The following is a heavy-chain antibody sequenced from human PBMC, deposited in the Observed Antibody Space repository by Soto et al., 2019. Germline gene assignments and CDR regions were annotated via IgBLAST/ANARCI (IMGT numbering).Heavy chain of an antibody. J-gene: IGHJ6*02. V-gene: IGHV3-15*07. Sequence: EVQLVESGGGLVKPGGSLRLSCAASGFTFSNAWMHWVRQAPGKGLEWVGRIKSKTDGGTTDYAAPVKGRFTISRDDSKNTLYLQMNSLKTEDTAVYYCTTGYTDDTHYYGMDVWGQGTTVTVSS. CDR3: TTGYTDDTHYYGMDV. CDR1: GFTFSNAW. CDR2: IKSKTDGGTT. D-gene: IGHD3-16*02.